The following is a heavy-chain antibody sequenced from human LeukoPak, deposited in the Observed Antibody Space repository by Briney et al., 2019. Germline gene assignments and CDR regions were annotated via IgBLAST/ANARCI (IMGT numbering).Heavy chain of an antibody. Sequence: ASVKVSCKASGYTFTGYYMHWVRQAPGQGLEWMGWINPNSGGTNYAQKFQGRVTMTRDTSISTAYMELSRLRSDDTAVYYCARGRRYSSAEYYFDYWGQGTLVTVSS. CDR2: INPNSGGT. CDR3: ARGRRYSSAEYYFDY. CDR1: GYTFTGYY. J-gene: IGHJ4*02. V-gene: IGHV1-2*02. D-gene: IGHD6-25*01.